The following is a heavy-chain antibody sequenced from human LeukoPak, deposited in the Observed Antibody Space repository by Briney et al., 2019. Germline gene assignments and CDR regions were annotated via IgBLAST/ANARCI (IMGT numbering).Heavy chain of an antibody. CDR3: ARGRNYGGNCADFDY. J-gene: IGHJ4*01. Sequence: GEINHSGSTNYNPSLKSRVTISVDTSKNQFSLKLSSVTAADTAVYYCARGRNYGGNCADFDYWGHGTLVTVSS. CDR2: INHSGST. V-gene: IGHV4-34*01. D-gene: IGHD4-23*01.